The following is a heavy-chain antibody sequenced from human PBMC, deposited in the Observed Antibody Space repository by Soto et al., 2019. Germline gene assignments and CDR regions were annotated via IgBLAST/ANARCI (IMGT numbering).Heavy chain of an antibody. V-gene: IGHV5-51*01. J-gene: IGHJ4*02. CDR1: GYTFTDYW. Sequence: PGESLKISCKGSGYTFTDYWIGWVRQLPGKGLEWMGIIYPGDSDTRYSPSFQGQVTITADKSTSTAYLQWNTLKASDTAMYYCARFLHYYDSSGQRYFDYWGQGTLVTVSS. CDR3: ARFLHYYDSSGQRYFDY. D-gene: IGHD3-22*01. CDR2: IYPGDSDT.